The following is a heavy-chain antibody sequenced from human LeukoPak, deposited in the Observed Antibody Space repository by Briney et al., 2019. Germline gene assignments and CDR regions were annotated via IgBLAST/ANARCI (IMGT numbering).Heavy chain of an antibody. CDR3: AKDIGYYDILTGFDY. CDR2: ISWNSGSI. D-gene: IGHD3-9*01. J-gene: IGHJ4*02. CDR1: GGSISRHY. Sequence: LSLTCTVSGGSISRHYWSWIRQPPGKGLEWVSGISWNSGSIGYADSVKGRFTISRDNAKNSLYLQMNSLRAEDTALYYCAKDIGYYDILTGFDYWGQGTLVTVSS. V-gene: IGHV3-9*01.